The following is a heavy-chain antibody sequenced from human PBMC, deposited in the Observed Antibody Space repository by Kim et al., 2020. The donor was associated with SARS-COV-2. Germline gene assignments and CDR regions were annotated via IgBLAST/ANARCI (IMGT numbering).Heavy chain of an antibody. CDR3: ARDYSGWYFHY. J-gene: IGHJ4*02. V-gene: IGHV3-48*02. D-gene: IGHD6-19*01. CDR2: I. Sequence: IHYADSVRGRFTISRDSAKNSLYLQMNSLKDEDTAVYYCARDYSGWYFHYWGQGTLVTVSS.